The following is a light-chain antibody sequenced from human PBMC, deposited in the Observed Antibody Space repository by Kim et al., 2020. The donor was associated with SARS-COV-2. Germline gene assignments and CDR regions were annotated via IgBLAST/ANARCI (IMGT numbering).Light chain of an antibody. CDR1: SSNIGSNY. Sequence: RVTFSCSGSSSNIGSNYVYWYQQLPGTAPKLLIYSNNQRPSGVPDRFSGSKSGTSASLAISGLRSEDEADYYCAAWDDSLSGHVVFGGGTQLTVL. J-gene: IGLJ2*01. CDR2: SNN. V-gene: IGLV1-47*02. CDR3: AAWDDSLSGHVV.